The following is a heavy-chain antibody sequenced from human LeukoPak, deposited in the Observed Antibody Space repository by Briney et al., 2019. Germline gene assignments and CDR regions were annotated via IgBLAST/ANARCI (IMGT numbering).Heavy chain of an antibody. D-gene: IGHD3-3*01. Sequence: PGGSLRLSCAASGFTFSSYAMRWVRQAPGKGLEWVSAISGSGGSTYYADSVKGRFTISRDNSKNTLYLQMNSLRAEDTAVYYCAKPKGYDFWSGYREGYFDYWGQGTLVTVSS. J-gene: IGHJ4*02. CDR1: GFTFSSYA. CDR3: AKPKGYDFWSGYREGYFDY. CDR2: ISGSGGST. V-gene: IGHV3-23*01.